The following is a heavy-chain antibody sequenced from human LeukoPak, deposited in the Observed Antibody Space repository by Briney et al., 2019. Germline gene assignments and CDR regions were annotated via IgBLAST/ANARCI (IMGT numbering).Heavy chain of an antibody. CDR2: INPNSGGT. CDR3: ARGRSSGWRQNPPPN. D-gene: IGHD6-19*01. J-gene: IGHJ4*02. CDR1: GYTFTGYY. Sequence: ASVKVSCKASGYTFTGYYMHWVRQAPGQGLEWMGWINPNSGGTNYAQKFQGRVTMTRDTSISTAYMELSRLRSEDTAVYYCARGRSSGWRQNPPPNWGQGTLVTVSS. V-gene: IGHV1-2*02.